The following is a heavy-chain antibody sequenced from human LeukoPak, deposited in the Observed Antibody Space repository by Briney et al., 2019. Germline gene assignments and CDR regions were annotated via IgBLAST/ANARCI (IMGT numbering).Heavy chain of an antibody. CDR2: IIPIFGTA. CDR1: GGTXSSYA. Sequence: ASVKVSCKASGGTXSSYAISWVRQAPGQGLEWMGGIIPIFGTANYAQKFQGRVTITADESTSTAYMGLSSLRSEHTAVYYCARDWVGALDYWGQGTLVTVSS. D-gene: IGHD1-26*01. V-gene: IGHV1-69*13. J-gene: IGHJ4*02. CDR3: ARDWVGALDY.